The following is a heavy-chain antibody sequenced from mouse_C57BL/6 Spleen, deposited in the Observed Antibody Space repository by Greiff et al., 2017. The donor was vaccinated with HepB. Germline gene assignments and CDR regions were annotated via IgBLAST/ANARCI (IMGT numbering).Heavy chain of an antibody. D-gene: IGHD1-1*01. V-gene: IGHV5-4*01. CDR1: GFTFSSYA. Sequence: EVKVVESGGGLVKPGGSLKLSCAASGFTFSSYAMSWVRQTPEKRLEWVATISDGGSYTYYPDNVKGRFTISRDNAKNNLYLQMSHLKSEDTAMYYWARDFHLDYGSSSWFAYWGQGTLVTVSA. CDR3: ARDFHLDYGSSSWFAY. CDR2: ISDGGSYT. J-gene: IGHJ3*01.